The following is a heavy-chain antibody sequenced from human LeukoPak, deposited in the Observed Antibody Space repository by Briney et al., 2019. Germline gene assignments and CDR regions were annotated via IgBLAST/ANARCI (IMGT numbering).Heavy chain of an antibody. CDR3: TRDTREAFDI. J-gene: IGHJ3*02. Sequence: PGRSLRLSCTASGFTFGDYAVSWVRQAPGKGLEWVGFIRSKAYGGTTEYAASVKGRFTISRDDSKSIAYLQMNSLKTEDTAVYYCTRDTREAFDIWGQGTMVTVSS. D-gene: IGHD1-26*01. CDR2: IRSKAYGGTT. CDR1: GFTFGDYA. V-gene: IGHV3-49*04.